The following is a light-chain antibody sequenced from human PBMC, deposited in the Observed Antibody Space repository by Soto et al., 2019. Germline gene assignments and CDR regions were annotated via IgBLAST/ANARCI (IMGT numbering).Light chain of an antibody. V-gene: IGKV3-15*01. CDR3: QQYNNWPPIT. Sequence: EIGMSKPQATRSVSQGERATPSCRASQSVSSNLAWYQQKPGQAPRLLIYGASTRATGIPARFSGSGSGTEFTLTISSLQSEDFAVYYCQQYNNWPPITFGQGTRLEIK. CDR2: GAS. CDR1: QSVSSN. J-gene: IGKJ5*01.